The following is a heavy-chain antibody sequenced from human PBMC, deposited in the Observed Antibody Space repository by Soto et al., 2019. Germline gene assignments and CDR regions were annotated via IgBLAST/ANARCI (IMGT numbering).Heavy chain of an antibody. CDR3: ARALGSSGWGDWYFDL. CDR1: GGTFSSYA. V-gene: IGHV1-69*01. Sequence: QVQLVQSGAEVKKPGSSVKVSCKASGGTFSSYAISWVRQAPGQGLEWMGGIIPIFGTATYAQKFQGRVTITADESTSTAYMELSSRRTEDTAVYYCARALGSSGWGDWYFDLWGRGTLVTVSS. D-gene: IGHD6-19*01. J-gene: IGHJ2*01. CDR2: IIPIFGTA.